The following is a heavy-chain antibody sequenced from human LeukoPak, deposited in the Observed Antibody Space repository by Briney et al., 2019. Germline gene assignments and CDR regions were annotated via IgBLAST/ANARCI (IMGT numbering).Heavy chain of an antibody. CDR1: GYDFSTKW. CDR2: IYPTDSIT. V-gene: IGHV5-51*01. Sequence: GESLKISCGTSGYDFSTKWIAWVRQMPGKGLEWMGIIYPTDSITRYSPSFQGHVTISADTSISTACLQWTSLKPSDTAIYYCARLAPDYADYWFDPWGQGTLVTVSS. D-gene: IGHD4-17*01. CDR3: ARLAPDYADYWFDP. J-gene: IGHJ5*02.